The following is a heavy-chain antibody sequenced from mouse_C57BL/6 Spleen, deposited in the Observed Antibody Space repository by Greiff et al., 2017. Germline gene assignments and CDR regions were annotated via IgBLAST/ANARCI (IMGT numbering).Heavy chain of an antibody. V-gene: IGHV1-52*01. Sequence: QVQLKQPGAELVRPGSSVKLSCKASGYTFTSYWMHWVKQRPIQGLEWIGNIDPSDSETHYNQKFKDKATLTVDKSSSTAYMQLSSLTSEDSAVYYCARGGYASYAMDYWGQGTSVTVSS. CDR3: ARGGYASYAMDY. D-gene: IGHD3-1*01. CDR2: IDPSDSET. J-gene: IGHJ4*01. CDR1: GYTFTSYW.